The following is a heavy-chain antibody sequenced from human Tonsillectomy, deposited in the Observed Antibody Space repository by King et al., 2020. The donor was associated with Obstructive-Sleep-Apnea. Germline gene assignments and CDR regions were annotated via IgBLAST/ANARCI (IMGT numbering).Heavy chain of an antibody. CDR1: GFTFSDYY. V-gene: IGHV3-11*01. D-gene: IGHD4-11*01. Sequence: VQLVESGGGLVKPGGSLRLSCAASGFTFSDYYMNWIRQAPGKGLEWVSYISNYGTTIYYADSVKGRFTISRDNAKNSLYLQVNSLRAEDTAVYYCARDVSTVTTTPYYYGLDVWGQGTTVTVSS. J-gene: IGHJ6*02. CDR3: ARDVSTVTTTPYYYGLDV. CDR2: ISNYGTTI.